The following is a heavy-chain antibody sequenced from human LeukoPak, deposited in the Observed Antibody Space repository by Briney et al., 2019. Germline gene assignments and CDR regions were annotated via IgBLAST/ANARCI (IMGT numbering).Heavy chain of an antibody. V-gene: IGHV3-23*01. D-gene: IGHD3-10*01. CDR3: AKVRLYYGSGSEVDY. CDR1: GSTFSSYA. J-gene: IGHJ4*02. CDR2: ISGSGGST. Sequence: GGSLRLSCAASGSTFSSYAMSWVRQAPGKGLEWVSAISGSGGSTYYADSVKGRFTISRDNSKNTLYLQMNSLRAEDTAVYYCAKVRLYYGSGSEVDYWGQGTLVTVSS.